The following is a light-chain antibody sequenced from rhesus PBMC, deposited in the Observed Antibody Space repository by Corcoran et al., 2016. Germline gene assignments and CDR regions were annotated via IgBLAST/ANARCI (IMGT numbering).Light chain of an antibody. J-gene: IGKJ3*01. CDR2: AAS. V-gene: IGKV1-36*01. CDR1: QGISNY. Sequence: DIQMTQSPSSLSASVGDRVTITCRTSQGISNYLSWYQQKPGKAPKRLIYAASSLESGVPSRFSGSGSGTEFTLTIRSLQPEDFAAYYCLQYNSKPFTFGPGTKLDIE. CDR3: LQYNSKPFT.